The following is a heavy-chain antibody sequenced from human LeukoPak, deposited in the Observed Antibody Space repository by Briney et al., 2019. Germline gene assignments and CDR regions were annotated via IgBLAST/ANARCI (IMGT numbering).Heavy chain of an antibody. CDR2: ISSSSNYI. CDR3: ARDIFSSSWYYPTEIIDY. CDR1: GFTFSTYS. J-gene: IGHJ4*02. Sequence: PGGALRLSCAASGFTFSTYSMNWVRQAPGKGLEWVSSISSSSNYIYYADSVKARFTISRDNAKNSLYLQMNSLRAEDTAVYYCARDIFSSSWYYPTEIIDYWGQGALVTVSS. D-gene: IGHD6-13*01. V-gene: IGHV3-21*01.